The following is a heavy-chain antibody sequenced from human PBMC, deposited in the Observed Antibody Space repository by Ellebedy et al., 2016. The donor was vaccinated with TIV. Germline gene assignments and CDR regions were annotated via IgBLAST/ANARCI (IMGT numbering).Heavy chain of an antibody. Sequence: SETLSLXXAVYGGSFSGYYWAWIRQPPGKTLEWIGRVYFSGKTYYNPSFKSRVAMAVDTSKNQFSLILSSVTAADTAVYFCARSASWMAAPTDYWGQGMLVSVS. D-gene: IGHD5-24*01. CDR3: ARSASWMAAPTDY. V-gene: IGHV4-34*01. J-gene: IGHJ4*02. CDR1: GGSFSGYY. CDR2: VYFSGKT.